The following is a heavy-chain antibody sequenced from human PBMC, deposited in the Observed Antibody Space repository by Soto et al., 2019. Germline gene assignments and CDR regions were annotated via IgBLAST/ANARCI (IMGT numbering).Heavy chain of an antibody. J-gene: IGHJ4*01. D-gene: IGHD5-18*01. CDR2: SNIRSAYI. V-gene: IGHV3-21*01. Sequence: GGSLCLSCAVSGVTFHGYTMYWVRQAPGQGLERVWFSNIRSAYIYYSDSVKGRFTLSRDNAKNSPYLQMSSLRAEDTAMYYCANPISGYSYGPIDLWGQGTLVTVYS. CDR3: ANPISGYSYGPIDL. CDR1: GVTFHGYT.